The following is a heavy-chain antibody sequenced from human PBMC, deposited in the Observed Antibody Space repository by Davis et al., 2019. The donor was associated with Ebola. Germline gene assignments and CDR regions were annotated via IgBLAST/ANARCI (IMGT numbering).Heavy chain of an antibody. D-gene: IGHD4-17*01. V-gene: IGHV2-70*04. J-gene: IGHJ6*03. CDR1: GFSLSTSGMR. CDR3: ARTHYGDSYYYYYMDV. CDR2: IDWNDDK. Sequence: SGPTLVKPTETVTLTCTFSGFSLSTSGMRVSWIRQPPGRALEWLARIDWNDDKSFSTSLKTRLTISKDTSKNQVVLTMTNMDPVDTATYYCARTHYGDSYYYYYMDVWGKGTTVTVSS.